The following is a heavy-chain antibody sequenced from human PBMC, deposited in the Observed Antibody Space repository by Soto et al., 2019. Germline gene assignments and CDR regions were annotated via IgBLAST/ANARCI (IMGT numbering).Heavy chain of an antibody. D-gene: IGHD6-6*01. CDR3: ARGPYIAARSLDY. Sequence: EVQLLESGGGLVQPGGSLRLFCAASGFTFSSYAMSWVRQAPGKGLEWVSAISGSGGSTYYADSVKGRFTISRDNSKNTLYLQMNSLRAEDTAVYYCARGPYIAARSLDYWGQGTLVTVSS. V-gene: IGHV3-23*01. J-gene: IGHJ4*02. CDR1: GFTFSSYA. CDR2: ISGSGGST.